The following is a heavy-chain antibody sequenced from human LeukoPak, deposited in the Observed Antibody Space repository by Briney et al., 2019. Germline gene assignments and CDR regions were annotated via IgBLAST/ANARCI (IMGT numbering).Heavy chain of an antibody. CDR1: GGSISSYY. D-gene: IGHD1-26*01. CDR2: ISYSGST. J-gene: IGHJ3*02. V-gene: IGHV4-59*01. Sequence: SETLSLTCTVSGGSISSYYWTWIRQPPGKGLEWIGYISYSGSTDYNPSLKSRVTISLDTSKNQFSLRLSSVTAADTAVYYCARETRLHSGSYSNDAFDIWGQGTMVTVSS. CDR3: ARETRLHSGSYSNDAFDI.